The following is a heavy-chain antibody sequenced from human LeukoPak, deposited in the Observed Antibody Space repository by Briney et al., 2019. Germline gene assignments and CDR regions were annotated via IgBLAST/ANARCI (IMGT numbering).Heavy chain of an antibody. D-gene: IGHD4-17*01. Sequence: SVNDSCMASGGTFSRYAIGWVRQARGQRLEWMGGIIPIFGTANYAQKLQGRVTITADESTGTAYMKLSSLRSEDTAVYYCARGNLGGDYDWFDPWGQGTLVTVSS. J-gene: IGHJ5*02. CDR2: IIPIFGTA. CDR1: GGTFSRYA. CDR3: ARGNLGGDYDWFDP. V-gene: IGHV1-69*13.